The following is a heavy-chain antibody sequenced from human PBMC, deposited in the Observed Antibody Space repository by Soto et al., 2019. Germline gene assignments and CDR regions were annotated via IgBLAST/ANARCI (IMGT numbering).Heavy chain of an antibody. CDR1: GYTFISYS. CDR2: LNVGNGNT. CDR3: ARERWASGSRWFDP. D-gene: IGHD6-19*01. Sequence: GASVKVSCKASGYTFISYSMHCVRQAPGQRLEWMGWLNVGNGNTKYSQKFQGRVTITGDTSASTAYMELSSLRSEDTAVYYCARERWASGSRWFDPWGQGTLVTVSS. J-gene: IGHJ5*02. V-gene: IGHV1-3*01.